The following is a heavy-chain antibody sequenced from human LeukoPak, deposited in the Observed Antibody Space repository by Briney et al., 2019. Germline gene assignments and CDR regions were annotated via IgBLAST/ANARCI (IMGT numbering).Heavy chain of an antibody. Sequence: GGSLRLPCAASGFTFSSYAMHWVRQAPGKGLEWVAVISYDGSNKYYADSVKGRFTISRDNSKNTLYLQMNSLRAEDTAVYYCARDSGYGDYVWSLDYWGQGTLVTVSS. J-gene: IGHJ4*02. CDR1: GFTFSSYA. CDR3: ARDSGYGDYVWSLDY. CDR2: ISYDGSNK. D-gene: IGHD4-17*01. V-gene: IGHV3-30*04.